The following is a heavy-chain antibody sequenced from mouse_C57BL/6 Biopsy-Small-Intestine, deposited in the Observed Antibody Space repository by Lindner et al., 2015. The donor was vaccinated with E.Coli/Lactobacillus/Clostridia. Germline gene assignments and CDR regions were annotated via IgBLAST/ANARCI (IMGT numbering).Heavy chain of an antibody. V-gene: IGHV1-53*01. CDR1: GYTFTSYY. CDR3: AREGAGNSRPDY. Sequence: SVKVSCKASGYTFTSYYIHWVRQAPGQGLEWMGWINSNSGGTNSAQKFQGRVTMTRDTSISTAYMELNRLRSDDTAVYYCAREGAGNSRPDYWGQGTLVTVSS. CDR2: INSNSGGT. J-gene: IGHJ4*01. D-gene: IGHD1-1*01.